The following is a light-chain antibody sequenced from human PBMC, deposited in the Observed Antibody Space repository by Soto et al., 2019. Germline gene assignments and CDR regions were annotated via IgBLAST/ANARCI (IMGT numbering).Light chain of an antibody. J-gene: IGLJ1*01. Sequence: QSALTQPASVSGSPGQSIAISCTGSSSDVGGYKYVSWYQQHPGKAPKLMIYEGSKRPSGVSSRFSGSKSGNTASLTISGLQAEDEADYHCCSYAGSATLYVFGTGTKVTVL. CDR1: SSDVGGYKY. CDR3: CSYAGSATLYV. CDR2: EGS. V-gene: IGLV2-23*01.